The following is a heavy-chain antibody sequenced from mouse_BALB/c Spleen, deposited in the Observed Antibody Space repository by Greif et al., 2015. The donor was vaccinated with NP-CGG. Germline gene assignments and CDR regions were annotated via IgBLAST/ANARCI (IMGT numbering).Heavy chain of an antibody. CDR2: LNPGSGGT. J-gene: IGHJ3*01. CDR1: GYAFTNYL. D-gene: IGHD2-4*01. V-gene: IGHV1-54*01. Sequence: QVQLQQSGTELVRPGTSVKVSCKASGYAFTNYLIEWIKQRPGQGLEWIGVLNPGSGGTNYSEKFKGKATLTADYSSSTAYLQLSSLTSDDSAGYFCAREGDYGFAYWGQGTLVTVSA. CDR3: AREGDYGFAY.